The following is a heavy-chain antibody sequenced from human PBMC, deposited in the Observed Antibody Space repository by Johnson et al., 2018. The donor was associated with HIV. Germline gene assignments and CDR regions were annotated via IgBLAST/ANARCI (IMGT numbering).Heavy chain of an antibody. D-gene: IGHD3-16*01. CDR1: GFTFSSYG. J-gene: IGHJ3*02. CDR3: FTEPPPYTNYVRLHDAFDI. V-gene: IGHV3-30*19. Sequence: QVQLVESGGGLVQPGRSLKLSCAASGFTFSSYGMHWVRQAPGKGLEWVAVISYDGSNKYYADSVKGRFTISRDNSKNTLYLQMNSLRAEDTAVYYCFTEPPPYTNYVRLHDAFDIWGQGTMVTVSS. CDR2: ISYDGSNK.